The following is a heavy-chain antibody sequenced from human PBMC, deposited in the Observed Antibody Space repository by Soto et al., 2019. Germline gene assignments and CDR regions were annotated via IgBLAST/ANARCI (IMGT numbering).Heavy chain of an antibody. Sequence: QITLKESGPTLVKPTQTLTLTCTFSGFSLTTSGVGVGWIRQPPGKALEWLALIYWDDDKRYSPSLKSRLTITKDTSKTQLVLTMTNIDPVDTATYYCTHNSYASSYFWGQGTLVTVSS. J-gene: IGHJ4*02. CDR2: IYWDDDK. CDR3: THNSYASSYF. V-gene: IGHV2-5*02. CDR1: GFSLTTSGVG. D-gene: IGHD3-16*01.